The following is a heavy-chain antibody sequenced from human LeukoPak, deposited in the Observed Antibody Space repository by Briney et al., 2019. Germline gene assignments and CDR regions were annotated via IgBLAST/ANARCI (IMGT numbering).Heavy chain of an antibody. Sequence: QTGGSLTLSCVASRFTFSHFGMHWVRQAPGKGLEWVAVIWSDATNQYYADSVKGRFTISRDNSRNTVFLQMNNLRVEDSAVYFCAKDAQRGFDYSNSLESWGQGTLVTVSS. J-gene: IGHJ4*02. V-gene: IGHV3-33*06. CDR2: IWSDATNQ. CDR1: RFTFSHFG. CDR3: AKDAQRGFDYSNSLES. D-gene: IGHD4-11*01.